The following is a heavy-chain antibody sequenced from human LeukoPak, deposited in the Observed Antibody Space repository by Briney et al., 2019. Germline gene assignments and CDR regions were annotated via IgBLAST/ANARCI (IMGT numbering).Heavy chain of an antibody. CDR3: GSRRTAMFGVIKGPIDY. V-gene: IGHV4-39*07. CDR1: EGSIINSDYY. Sequence: SETLSLTCIVSEGSIINSDYYWAWIRQPPGKGLEWIGEINHSGSTNYNPSLKSRVTISVDTSKNQFSLKLSSVTAADTAVYYCGSRRTAMFGVIKGPIDYWGQGTLVTVSS. J-gene: IGHJ4*02. D-gene: IGHD3-3*01. CDR2: INHSGST.